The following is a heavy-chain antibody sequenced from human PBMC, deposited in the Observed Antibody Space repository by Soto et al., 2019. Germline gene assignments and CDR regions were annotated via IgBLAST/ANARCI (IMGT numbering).Heavy chain of an antibody. CDR2: ISSTTNYI. V-gene: IGHV3-21*01. CDR1: GFTFTRYS. Sequence: PGGSLRLSYAASGFTFTRYSMNWVRQAPGKGLEWVSSISSTTNYIYYADSMKGRFTVSRDNAKNSVYLDMNSLSAEDTAVYYCARESEDLTSNFDYWGQGTLVTVSS. J-gene: IGHJ4*02. CDR3: ARESEDLTSNFDY.